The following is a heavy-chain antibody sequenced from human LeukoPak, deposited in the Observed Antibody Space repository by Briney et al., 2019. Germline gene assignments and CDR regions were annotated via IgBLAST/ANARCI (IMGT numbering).Heavy chain of an antibody. Sequence: GGSLRLSCAASGLTFSGSAMSWVRQAPGKGLEWVSGISIGGDYTYYADSVKGRFTISRDNSKNTLSLQMSNLRAEDTAIYYCAKLHSATITADFDHWGQGTLVTVSS. V-gene: IGHV3-23*01. CDR1: GLTFSGSA. J-gene: IGHJ4*02. CDR3: AKLHSATITADFDH. D-gene: IGHD1-14*01. CDR2: ISIGGDYT.